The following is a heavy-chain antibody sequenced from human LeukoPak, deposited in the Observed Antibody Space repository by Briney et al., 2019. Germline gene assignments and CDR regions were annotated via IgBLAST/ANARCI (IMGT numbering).Heavy chain of an antibody. D-gene: IGHD3-3*01. CDR3: ARDYYDFWSGDYYYMDV. J-gene: IGHJ6*03. V-gene: IGHV3-21*01. CDR2: ISSSSSYI. CDR1: GFTFSSYS. Sequence: PGGSLRLFCAASGFTFSSYSMNWVRQAPGKGLEWVSSISSSSSYIYYADSVKGRFTISRDNAKNSLYLQMNSLRAEDTAVYYCARDYYDFWSGDYYYMDVWGKGTTVTVSS.